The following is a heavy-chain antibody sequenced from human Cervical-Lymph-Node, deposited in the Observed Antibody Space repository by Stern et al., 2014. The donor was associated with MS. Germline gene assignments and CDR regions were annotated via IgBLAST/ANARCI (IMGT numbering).Heavy chain of an antibody. D-gene: IGHD5-24*01. CDR1: GGSISRSTYY. CDR3: ARLTGIIDS. J-gene: IGHJ4*02. Sequence: VQLVESGPGLVKPSETLSLTCTVSGGSISRSTYYWGWIRQPPGKGLEWIGNIYYSGTTYYDPSLKSRVTISVHAATNQFSLKQNSVTAADTAVYYCARLTGIIDSWGQGTLVAVSS. V-gene: IGHV4-39*01. CDR2: IYYSGTT.